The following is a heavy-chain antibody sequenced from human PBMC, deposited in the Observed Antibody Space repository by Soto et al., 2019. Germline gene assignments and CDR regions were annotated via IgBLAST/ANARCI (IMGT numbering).Heavy chain of an antibody. J-gene: IGHJ4*02. CDR2: IYWDDDK. Sequence: QITLKESGPTLVKPTQTLTLTCTFSGFSLSTSGVGVGWIRQPPGKALEWLALIYWDDDKRYSPSLKSRLTTTKDISKNQVVLTMTNMDPVDTATYYCAHFFDPYYFDYWGQGTLVTVSS. CDR1: GFSLSTSGVG. CDR3: AHFFDPYYFDY. V-gene: IGHV2-5*02. D-gene: IGHD3-9*01.